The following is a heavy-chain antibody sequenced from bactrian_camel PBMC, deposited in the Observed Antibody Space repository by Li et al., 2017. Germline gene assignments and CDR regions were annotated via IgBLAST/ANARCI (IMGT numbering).Heavy chain of an antibody. CDR3: ATWWSVGF. J-gene: IGHJ6*01. D-gene: IGHD7*01. CDR1: QFSFNEYD. V-gene: IGHV3S10*01. CDR2: IGSDGTA. Sequence: VQLVESGGGSVQAGGSLRLSCAASQFSFNEYDMSWARQAPGKGLEWVSSIGSDGTAYYADSVKGRFTISRENAKNTLYLQMNSLKTEDTAVYYCATWWSVGFWGQGTQVTVS.